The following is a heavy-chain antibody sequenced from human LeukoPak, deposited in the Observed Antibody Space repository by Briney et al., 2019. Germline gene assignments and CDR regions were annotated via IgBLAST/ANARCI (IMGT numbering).Heavy chain of an antibody. CDR2: TNPSGGST. J-gene: IGHJ4*02. CDR3: ARAPLYDDYGDYEVDY. V-gene: IGHV1-46*01. D-gene: IGHD4-17*01. CDR1: GYTFTSYY. Sequence: ASVKVSCKASGYTFTSYYMHWVRQAPGQGLEWMGITNPSGGSTSYAQKFQGRVTMTRDTSTSTVYMELSSLRSEDTAVYYCARAPLYDDYGDYEVDYWGQGTLVTVSS.